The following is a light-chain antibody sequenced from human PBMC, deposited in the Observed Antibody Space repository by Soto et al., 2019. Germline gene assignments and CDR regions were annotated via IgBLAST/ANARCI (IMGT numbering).Light chain of an antibody. Sequence: DKLMSQSPATLSVSPGERVTLSCRASQSVSSSYLAWYQQKPGQAPRLHIYDASTRATGIPARFSGSGSGTDFTLTISSLQSEDFGLYYCQEYNDWPRGTFGQGTKVDI. CDR2: DAS. J-gene: IGKJ1*01. CDR1: QSVSSSY. CDR3: QEYNDWPRGT. V-gene: IGKV3-15*01.